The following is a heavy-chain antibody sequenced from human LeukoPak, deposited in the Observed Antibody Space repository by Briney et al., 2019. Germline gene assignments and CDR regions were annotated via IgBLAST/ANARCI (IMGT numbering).Heavy chain of an antibody. CDR1: GFTFSHYA. CDR2: ISYDGSKK. V-gene: IGHV3-30-3*01. Sequence: SGGSLRLSCAGSGFTFSHYAMHWVRQAPGKGLDWVAVISYDGSKKYYADSVKGRFTISRDNSKNTLYLQMNSLRTEDTAMYYCARGLYCSLMSCQIEDNWFDPWGQGTLVTVSS. J-gene: IGHJ5*02. CDR3: ARGLYCSLMSCQIEDNWFDP. D-gene: IGHD2-15*01.